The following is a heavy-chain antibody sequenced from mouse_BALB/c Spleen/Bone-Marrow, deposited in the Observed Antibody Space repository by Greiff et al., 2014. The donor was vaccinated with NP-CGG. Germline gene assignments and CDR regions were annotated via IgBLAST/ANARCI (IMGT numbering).Heavy chain of an antibody. CDR2: INPYNDGT. CDR3: ARSEYFGSSYDY. J-gene: IGHJ2*01. V-gene: IGHV1-14*01. D-gene: IGHD1-1*01. CDR1: GYTFTSYV. Sequence: VQLQQPGPELVKPGASVKMSCKASGYTFTSYVMHWMKQKPGQGLEWIGYINPYNDGTKYNETFKGKATLTSDKSSSTAYMDLSSLTSEDPAVYFCARSEYFGSSYDYWGQGTTLTVSS.